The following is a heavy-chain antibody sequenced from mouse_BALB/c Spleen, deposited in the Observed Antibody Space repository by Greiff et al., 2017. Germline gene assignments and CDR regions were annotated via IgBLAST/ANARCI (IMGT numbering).Heavy chain of an antibody. D-gene: IGHD1-1*01. V-gene: IGHV5-17*02. CDR2: ISSGSSTI. CDR3: AREDYGRWYFDV. Sequence: DVMLVESGGGLVQPGGSRKLSCAASGFTFSSFGMHWVRQAPEKGLEWVAYISSGSSTIYYADTVKGRFTISRDNPKNTLFLQMTSLRSEDTAMYYCAREDYGRWYFDVWGAGTTVTVSS. J-gene: IGHJ1*01. CDR1: GFTFSSFG.